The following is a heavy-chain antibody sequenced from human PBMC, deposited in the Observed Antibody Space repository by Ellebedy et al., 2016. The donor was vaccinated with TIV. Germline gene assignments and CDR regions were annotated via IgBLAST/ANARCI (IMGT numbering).Heavy chain of an antibody. J-gene: IGHJ4*02. V-gene: IGHV3-15*01. Sequence: GESLKISCAAPGLTFSKAWMSWVRQAPGMGLEWVARMKSEVDGGIIDYAAPVEGRFTISRDDSKHTLYLQMNGLKTEDTAVYYCTTETHYDFWGCFDNWGQGARVTVSS. CDR3: TTETHYDFWGCFDN. CDR1: GLTFSKAW. CDR2: MKSEVDGGII. D-gene: IGHD3-3*01.